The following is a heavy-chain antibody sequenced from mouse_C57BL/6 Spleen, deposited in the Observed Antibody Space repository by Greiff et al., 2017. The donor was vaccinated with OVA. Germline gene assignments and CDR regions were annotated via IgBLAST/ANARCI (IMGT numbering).Heavy chain of an antibody. CDR2: IYPGDGDT. D-gene: IGHD3-1*01. V-gene: IGHV1-80*01. CDR1: GYAFSSYW. Sequence: VKLQQSGAELVKPGASVKISCKASGYAFSSYWMNWVKQRPGKGLEWIGQIYPGDGDTNYNGKFKGKATLTADKSSSTAYMQLSSLTSEDSAVYFCATDGPRAYYFDYWGQGTTLTVSS. CDR3: ATDGPRAYYFDY. J-gene: IGHJ2*01.